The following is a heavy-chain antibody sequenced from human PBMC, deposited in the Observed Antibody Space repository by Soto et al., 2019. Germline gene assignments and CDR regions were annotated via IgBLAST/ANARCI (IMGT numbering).Heavy chain of an antibody. J-gene: IGHJ4*02. CDR2: IYYSGST. D-gene: IGHD3-22*01. CDR1: GYSISSSNW. V-gene: IGHV4-28*01. CDR3: ARSAVAITSVGYFDY. Sequence: QVQLQESGPGLVKPSDTLSLTCAVSGYSISSSNWWGWIRQPPGKGLEWIGYIYYSGSTYYNPSLKSRVTMSVATSKNQSSLKLSSVTAVDTAVYYCARSAVAITSVGYFDYWGQGTLVTVSS.